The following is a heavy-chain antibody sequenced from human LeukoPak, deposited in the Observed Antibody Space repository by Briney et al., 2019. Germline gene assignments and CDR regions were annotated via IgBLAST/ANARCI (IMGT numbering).Heavy chain of an antibody. Sequence: PSETLSLTCTVSGGSISSSSYYWSWIRQPPGKGLEWIGYIYYSGSTNYNPSLKSRVTISVDTSKNQFSLKLSSVTAADTAVYYCARGPQSGGDWYYYYYMDVWGKGTTVTVSS. CDR1: GGSISSSSYY. V-gene: IGHV4-61*01. D-gene: IGHD2-21*01. CDR3: ARGPQSGGDWYYYYYMDV. J-gene: IGHJ6*03. CDR2: IYYSGST.